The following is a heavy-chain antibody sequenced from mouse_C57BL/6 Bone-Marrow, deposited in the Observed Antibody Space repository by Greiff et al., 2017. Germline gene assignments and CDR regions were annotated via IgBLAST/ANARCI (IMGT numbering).Heavy chain of an antibody. CDR1: GYTFTSYW. V-gene: IGHV1-69*01. CDR3: ARMRTDYAWFAY. CDR2: IDPSDSYT. Sequence: QVQLQQPGAELVMPGASVKLSCKASGYTFTSYWMHWVKQRPGQGLEWIGEIDPSDSYTNYNQKFKGKSTLTVDKSSSTAYMQLSSLTSEDSAVYYCARMRTDYAWFAYWGQGTLVTVSA. D-gene: IGHD2-4*01. J-gene: IGHJ3*01.